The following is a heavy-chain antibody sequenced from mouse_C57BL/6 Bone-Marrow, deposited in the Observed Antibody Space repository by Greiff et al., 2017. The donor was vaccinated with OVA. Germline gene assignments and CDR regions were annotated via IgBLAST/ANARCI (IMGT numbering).Heavy chain of an antibody. J-gene: IGHJ1*03. CDR2: IWSGGST. CDR3: AREDYDYPYWYFDV. Sequence: VKLVESGPGLVQPSQSLSITCTVSGFSLPSYGVHWVRQSPGKGLEWLGVIWSGGSTDYNAAFISRLSISKDNSKSQVFFKMNSLQADDTAIYYCAREDYDYPYWYFDVWGTGTTVTVSS. CDR1: GFSLPSYG. D-gene: IGHD2-4*01. V-gene: IGHV2-2*01.